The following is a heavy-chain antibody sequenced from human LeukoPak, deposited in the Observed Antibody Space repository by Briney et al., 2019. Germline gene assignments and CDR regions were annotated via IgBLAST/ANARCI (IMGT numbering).Heavy chain of an antibody. CDR2: INPNSGGT. CDR3: ARDPAYGDYLDY. Sequence: ASVKVSCKASGYTFSGNYMHWVRQAPGQGLEWMGWINPNSGGTNYAQKFQGRVTMTRDTSISTAYMELSRLRSDDTVVYYCARDPAYGDYLDYWGQGTLVTVSS. J-gene: IGHJ4*02. D-gene: IGHD4-17*01. CDR1: GYTFSGNY. V-gene: IGHV1-2*02.